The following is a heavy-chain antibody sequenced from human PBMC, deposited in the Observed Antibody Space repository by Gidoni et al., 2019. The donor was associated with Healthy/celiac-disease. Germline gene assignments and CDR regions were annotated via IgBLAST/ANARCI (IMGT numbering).Heavy chain of an antibody. V-gene: IGHV4-39*01. CDR3: ARHDRGSYSIDY. Sequence: QLQLQESGPGLVKPSETLSLTCTVSGCSISGSSYYWGWIRQPPGKGLEWIGSIYYSGSTYYNPSLKSRVTISVDTSKNQFSLKLSSVTAADTAVYYCARHDRGSYSIDYWGQGTLVTVSS. J-gene: IGHJ4*02. CDR2: IYYSGST. CDR1: GCSISGSSYY. D-gene: IGHD1-26*01.